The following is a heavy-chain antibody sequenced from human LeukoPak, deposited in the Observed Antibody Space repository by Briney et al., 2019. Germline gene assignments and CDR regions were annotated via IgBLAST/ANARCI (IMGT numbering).Heavy chain of an antibody. CDR3: AKGILIAAAGPFDY. D-gene: IGHD6-13*01. Sequence: QPEGSLRLPCAASGFTFTSHAMSWVRQAPGKGLEWVSGSSGSGGSTNYADSVKGRFTISRDNSKNTLYLQMNSLRAEDTAVYFCAKGILIAAAGPFDYWGQGTLVTVST. J-gene: IGHJ4*02. CDR2: SSGSGGST. CDR1: GFTFTSHA. V-gene: IGHV3-23*01.